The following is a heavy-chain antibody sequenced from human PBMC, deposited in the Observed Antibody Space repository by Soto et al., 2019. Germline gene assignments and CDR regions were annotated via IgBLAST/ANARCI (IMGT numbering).Heavy chain of an antibody. V-gene: IGHV3-48*02. D-gene: IGHD3-10*01. Sequence: VQLVESGGGLEQPGGSLRLSCAASGFNFNKYNMNWVRQAPGKGLEWVSFISSSSGTISYADSVKGRFTISRDDAKKSIYLNMNSLGEEDTAVYYCARAAFGDLLFDNHGMDVWGQGTTVIVSS. CDR3: ARAAFGDLLFDNHGMDV. J-gene: IGHJ6*02. CDR2: ISSSSGTI. CDR1: GFNFNKYN.